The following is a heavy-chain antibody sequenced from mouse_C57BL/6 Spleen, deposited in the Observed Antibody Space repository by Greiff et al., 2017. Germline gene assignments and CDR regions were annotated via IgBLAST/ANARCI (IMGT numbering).Heavy chain of an antibody. Sequence: VKLQESDAELVKPGASVKISCKVSGYTFTDHTIHWMKQRPEQGLEWIGYIYPRDGSTTYNEKFKGKATLTADKSSSPAYMQLNSLTSEDSAVYFCARSGDYDAGFAYWGQGTLVTVSA. CDR1: GYTFTDHT. CDR2: IYPRDGST. D-gene: IGHD2-4*01. V-gene: IGHV1-78*01. J-gene: IGHJ3*01. CDR3: ARSGDYDAGFAY.